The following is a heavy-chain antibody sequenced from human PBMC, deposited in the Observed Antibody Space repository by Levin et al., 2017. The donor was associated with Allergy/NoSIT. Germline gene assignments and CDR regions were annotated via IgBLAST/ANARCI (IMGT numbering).Heavy chain of an antibody. CDR3: ARATNHYYGRGFDY. CDR2: IDWDDDK. V-gene: IGHV2-70*11. J-gene: IGHJ4*02. D-gene: IGHD3-10*01. Sequence: SGPTLVKTTQTLTLTCTFSGFSLTTSGMCVSWIRQPPGNALEWLARIDWDDDKYYSTSLKTRLTISRDTSKNQVVLTMTSMDPVDTATYYCARATNHYYGRGFDYWGQGTPVTVSS. CDR1: GFSLTTSGMC.